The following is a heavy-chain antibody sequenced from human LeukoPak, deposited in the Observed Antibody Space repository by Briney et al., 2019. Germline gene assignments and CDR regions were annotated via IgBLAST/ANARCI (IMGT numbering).Heavy chain of an antibody. V-gene: IGHV4-39*01. Sequence: PSETLSLTCTVSGGSISSSSYYWGWIRQPPGKGLEWIGSIYYSGSTYYNPSLKSRVTISVDTSKNQFSLKLSSVTAADTAVYYCARQRSHVSGSFPLYYYYMDVWGKGTTVTVSS. CDR3: ARQRSHVSGSFPLYYYYMDV. CDR2: IYYSGST. J-gene: IGHJ6*03. D-gene: IGHD1-26*01. CDR1: GGSISSSSYY.